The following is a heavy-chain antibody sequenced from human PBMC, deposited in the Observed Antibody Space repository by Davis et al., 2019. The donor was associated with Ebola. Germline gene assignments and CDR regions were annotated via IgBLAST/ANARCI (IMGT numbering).Heavy chain of an antibody. V-gene: IGHV1-69*06. CDR2: IIPIFGTA. CDR1: GGTFSSYA. D-gene: IGHD3-10*01. J-gene: IGHJ6*02. Sequence: AASVNVSCKASGGTFSSYAISWVRQAPGQGLEWMGGIIPIFGTANYAQKFQGRVTITADKSTSTAYMELSSLRSEDTAVYYCASGGITMVQGEPRYGMDVWGQGTTVTVSS. CDR3: ASGGITMVQGEPRYGMDV.